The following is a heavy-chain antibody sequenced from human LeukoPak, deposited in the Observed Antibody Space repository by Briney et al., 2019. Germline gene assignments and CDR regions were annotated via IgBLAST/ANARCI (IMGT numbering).Heavy chain of an antibody. D-gene: IGHD3-10*01. V-gene: IGHV3-23*01. CDR1: GFTFSSYG. Sequence: WSLRLSCAASGFTFSSYGMSWVRQAPGKGLEWVSAISGSGGSTYYADSVKGRFTISRDNSKDTLYLQMNSLRAEDTAVYYCAKAQYYYGSGSYYREDYTFSFDYWGQGTLVTVSS. CDR3: AKAQYYYGSGSYYREDYTFSFDY. J-gene: IGHJ4*02. CDR2: ISGSGGST.